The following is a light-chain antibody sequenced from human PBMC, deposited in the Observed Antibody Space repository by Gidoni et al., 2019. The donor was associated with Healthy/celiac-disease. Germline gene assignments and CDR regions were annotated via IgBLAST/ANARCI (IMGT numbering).Light chain of an antibody. Sequence: QSALTQPRSVSGSPGPSVTISCTGTSSDVGGYNYVPWYQQHPGKAPKLMIYDVSKRPSGVPDRFSGSKSGNTASLTISGLQAEDEADYYCCSYAGSYTLVVFGGGTKLTVL. J-gene: IGLJ2*01. CDR3: CSYAGSYTLVV. CDR2: DVS. CDR1: SSDVGGYNY. V-gene: IGLV2-11*01.